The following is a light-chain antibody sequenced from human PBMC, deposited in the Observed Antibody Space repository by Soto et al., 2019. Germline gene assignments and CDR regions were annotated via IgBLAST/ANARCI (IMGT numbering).Light chain of an antibody. CDR1: QSVSTN. J-gene: IGKJ2*01. Sequence: EIVMTQSQATLSVFPGERATLSCRASQSVSTNLAWYQQKPGQAPRLLIYGASARATGIPARFSGSGSGTDFTLTISSLQSEDFAIYYCHQYNNWPPYTFGQGTKLEIK. CDR3: HQYNNWPPYT. CDR2: GAS. V-gene: IGKV3-15*01.